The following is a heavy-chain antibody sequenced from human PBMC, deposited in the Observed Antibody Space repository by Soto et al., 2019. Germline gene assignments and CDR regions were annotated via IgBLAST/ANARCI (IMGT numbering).Heavy chain of an antibody. CDR2: IKQDGSEK. CDR1: GFTFSSYW. D-gene: IGHD4-17*01. V-gene: IGHV3-7*03. J-gene: IGHJ4*02. CDR3: ARDGIDYALGY. Sequence: EVQLVESGGGLVQPGGSLRLSCAASGFTFSSYWMGWVRQAPGKGLEWVANIKQDGSEKYYVDSVKGRFTISRDNAKNSLYLQMNSLRAEDTAVYYCARDGIDYALGYWGQGTLVTVSS.